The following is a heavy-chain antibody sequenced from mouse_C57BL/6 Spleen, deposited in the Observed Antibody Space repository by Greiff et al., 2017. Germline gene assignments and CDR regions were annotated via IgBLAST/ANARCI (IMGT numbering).Heavy chain of an antibody. CDR1: GYTFTSYW. Sequence: QVQLQQPGTELVKPGASVKLSCKASGYTFTSYWMHWVKQRPGQGLEWIGNINPSNGGTNYNEKFKSKATLTVDKSSSTAYMQLSSLTSEDSAVDDCARGGSKRGNFDYWGQGTTLTVSS. CDR3: ARGGSKRGNFDY. V-gene: IGHV1-53*01. D-gene: IGHD1-1*01. CDR2: INPSNGGT. J-gene: IGHJ2*01.